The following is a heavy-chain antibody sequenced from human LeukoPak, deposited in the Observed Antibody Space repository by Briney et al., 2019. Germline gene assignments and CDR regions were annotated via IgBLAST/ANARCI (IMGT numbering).Heavy chain of an antibody. CDR2: IRSSGDT. Sequence: GGSLRLSCAVSVFTVSDYYMTWGRQAPGKGQEWISYIRSSGDTFYADSVKGRFTISRDDAKGSLYLKMNSLRAEDTAVYFCARSPGGRRLEYWGQGTLVTVSS. J-gene: IGHJ4*02. D-gene: IGHD3-16*01. CDR3: ARSPGGRRLEY. CDR1: VFTVSDYY. V-gene: IGHV3-69-1*01.